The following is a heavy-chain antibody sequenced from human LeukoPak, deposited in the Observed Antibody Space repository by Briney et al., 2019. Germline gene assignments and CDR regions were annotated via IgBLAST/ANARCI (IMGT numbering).Heavy chain of an antibody. Sequence: GGSLRLSCAASGFTFSSYAMHWVRQAPGKGLEWVAVISYDGSNKYYADSVKGRFTISRDNSKNTLYLQMNSLRDEDTAVYYCAREGSGSYYGDYWGQGTLVTVSS. V-gene: IGHV3-30*04. CDR3: AREGSGSYYGDY. CDR2: ISYDGSNK. CDR1: GFTFSSYA. D-gene: IGHD1-26*01. J-gene: IGHJ4*02.